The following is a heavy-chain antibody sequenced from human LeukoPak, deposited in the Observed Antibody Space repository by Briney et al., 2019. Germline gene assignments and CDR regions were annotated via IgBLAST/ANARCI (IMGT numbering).Heavy chain of an antibody. V-gene: IGHV1-2*02. Sequence: GASVKVSCKASGYTFTGYYMHWVRQAPGQGLEWMGWINPNSGGTNYAQKFQGRVTMTRDTSISTAYMELSSLRSEDTAVYYCARDETGYCSGGSCYSSVYYYMDVWGKGTTVTISS. J-gene: IGHJ6*03. CDR3: ARDETGYCSGGSCYSSVYYYMDV. CDR1: GYTFTGYY. CDR2: INPNSGGT. D-gene: IGHD2-15*01.